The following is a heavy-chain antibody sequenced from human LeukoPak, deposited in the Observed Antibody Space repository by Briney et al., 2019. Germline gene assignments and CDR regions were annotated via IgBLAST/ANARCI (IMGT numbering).Heavy chain of an antibody. D-gene: IGHD6-19*01. J-gene: IGHJ4*02. CDR3: ARDVKGRGWYYFDY. V-gene: IGHV1-18*01. CDR2: ISAYNGNT. CDR1: GYTFTSYG. Sequence: GASVKVSCKASGYTFTSYGISWVRQAPGQGLEWMGWISAYNGNTNYAQKLHGRVSMTTDTSTSTAYMELRSLTSDDTAVYYCARDVKGRGWYYFDYWGQGTLVTVSS.